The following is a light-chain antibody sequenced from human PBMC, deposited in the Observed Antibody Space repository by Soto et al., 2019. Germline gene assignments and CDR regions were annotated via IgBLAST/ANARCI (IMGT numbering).Light chain of an antibody. V-gene: IGKV1-39*01. CDR2: TAS. CDR3: QQTFNTPPT. CDR1: QSISYY. Sequence: DIQMTQSPSSLSASVGDRVTITCRASQSISYYLNWYQQKPGKAPKLLIYTASNLQSGVPSRFSGSGVGTDFTLTIGSLQPEDSATYYCQQTFNTPPTFGRGTKVEIK. J-gene: IGKJ1*01.